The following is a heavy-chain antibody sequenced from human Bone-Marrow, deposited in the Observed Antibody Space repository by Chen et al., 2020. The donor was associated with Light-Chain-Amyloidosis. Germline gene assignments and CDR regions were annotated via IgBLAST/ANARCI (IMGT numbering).Heavy chain of an antibody. CDR2: MNPNRGNT. D-gene: IGHD2-2*01. CDR1: GYTFTSYD. J-gene: IGHJ6*02. CDR3: ARGRRSMGYCSSTSCNYDAYYYGMDV. Sequence: QVQLVQSGAEVKKPGASVKVSCKASGYTFTSYDINWVRRATGQGLEWMGWMNPNRGNTGYAQKFQGRVTMTRNTSISTAYMELSSLRSEDTAVYYCARGRRSMGYCSSTSCNYDAYYYGMDVWGQGTTVTVSS. V-gene: IGHV1-8*01.